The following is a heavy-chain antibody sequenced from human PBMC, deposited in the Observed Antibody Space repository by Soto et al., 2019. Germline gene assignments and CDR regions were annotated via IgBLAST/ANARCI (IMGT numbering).Heavy chain of an antibody. D-gene: IGHD6-19*01. J-gene: IGHJ4*02. CDR3: ARGAVAGTQPFDY. Sequence: QVQLVQSGAEVKKPGSSVKVSCKASGGTFSSYTISWVRQAPGQGLEWMGRIIPILGIANYAQKFQGRVTTTADKATSTAYMELSSLRSEDTAVYYCARGAVAGTQPFDYGGQGTLVTDSS. V-gene: IGHV1-69*02. CDR2: IIPILGIA. CDR1: GGTFSSYT.